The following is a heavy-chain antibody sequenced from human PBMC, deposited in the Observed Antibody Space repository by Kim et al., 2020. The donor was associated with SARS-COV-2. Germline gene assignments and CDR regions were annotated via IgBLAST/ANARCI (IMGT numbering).Heavy chain of an antibody. CDR1: GGSISSYY. CDR3: ARGGYGSGSYYNWFDT. D-gene: IGHD3-10*01. J-gene: IGHJ5*01. CDR2: IYYSGST. V-gene: IGHV4-59*13. Sequence: SETLSLTCTVSGGSISSYYWSWIRQPPGKGLEWIGYIYYSGSTNYNPSLKSRVTISVDTSKNQFSLKLSSVPAADTAVYYCARGGYGSGSYYNWFDTWG.